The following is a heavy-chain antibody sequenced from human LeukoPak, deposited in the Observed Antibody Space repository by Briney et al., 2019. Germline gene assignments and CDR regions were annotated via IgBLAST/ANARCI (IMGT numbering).Heavy chain of an antibody. Sequence: GGSLRLSCAASGFTFSSYGMHWVRQAPGKGLEWVAVIWYDGSNKYYADSVKGRFTISRDNSKNTLYLQMNSLRAEDTAVYYCAKDRCSSTSCYHYYYYGMDVWGQGTTVTVSS. CDR3: AKDRCSSTSCYHYYYYGMDV. D-gene: IGHD2-2*01. CDR2: IWYDGSNK. V-gene: IGHV3-30*02. J-gene: IGHJ6*02. CDR1: GFTFSSYG.